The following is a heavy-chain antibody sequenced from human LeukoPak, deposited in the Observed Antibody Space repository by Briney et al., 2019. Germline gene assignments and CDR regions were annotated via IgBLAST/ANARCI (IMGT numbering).Heavy chain of an antibody. V-gene: IGHV4-39*01. CDR1: GGSISSSRNY. D-gene: IGHD6-19*01. Sequence: SETLSLTCTVSGGSISSSRNYWGWIRQPPGKGLEWIASIYHSETTYYNPSLKSRVTIFVDTSDNRFSLKLSSVTAADTAAYYCATGGGIAVAHAWGQGIVVTVSS. J-gene: IGHJ4*02. CDR3: ATGGGIAVAHA. CDR2: IYHSETT.